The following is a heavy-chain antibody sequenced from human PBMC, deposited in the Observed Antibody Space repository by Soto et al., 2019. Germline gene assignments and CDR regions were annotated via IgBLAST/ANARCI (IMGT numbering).Heavy chain of an antibody. CDR3: ARGQRFSDWFDP. J-gene: IGHJ5*02. CDR1: GGSMSSYY. D-gene: IGHD3-3*01. Sequence: QVHLQQSGPGLVNPSETLSLTCTVSGGSMSSYYWTWIRQPAGKGLEWIGRVYSSGGTHYNPSLKSRVTISLDTSKNQFSLRLLSVTDADTAFYYCARGQRFSDWFDPWGQGTLVTVSS. CDR2: VYSSGGT. V-gene: IGHV4-4*07.